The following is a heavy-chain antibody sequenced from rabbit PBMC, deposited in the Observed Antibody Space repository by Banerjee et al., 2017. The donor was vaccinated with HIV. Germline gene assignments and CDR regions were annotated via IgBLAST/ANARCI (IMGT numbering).Heavy chain of an antibody. Sequence: VASGGALVKPGASLTLTCTASGVSFSFSNYMCWVRQSPGKGPKWIACIYPAGSGDTDLAYWATARFTISKTAWTAGTLQKTSLTAADTASDFCARGVFEDDDTYYFNGWGPGTLVTVS. V-gene: IGHV1S40*01. J-gene: IGHJ4*01. CDR3: ARGVFEDDDTYYFNG. CDR1: GVSFSFSNY. D-gene: IGHD2-1*01. CDR2: IYPAGSGDT.